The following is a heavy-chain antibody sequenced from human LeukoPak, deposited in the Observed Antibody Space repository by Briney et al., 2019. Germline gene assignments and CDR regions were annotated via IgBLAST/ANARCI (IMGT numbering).Heavy chain of an antibody. CDR3: ARVGVKNYYYYYMDV. CDR1: GFTFDDYG. CDR2: INWNGGST. D-gene: IGHD2-8*01. J-gene: IGHJ6*03. Sequence: GGSLRLSCAASGFTFDDYGMSWVRQAPGKGLEWVSGINWNGGSTVYADSVKGRFTISRDNAKNSLYLQMNSLRADDTALYYCARVGVKNYYYYYMDVWGKGTTVTVSS. V-gene: IGHV3-20*04.